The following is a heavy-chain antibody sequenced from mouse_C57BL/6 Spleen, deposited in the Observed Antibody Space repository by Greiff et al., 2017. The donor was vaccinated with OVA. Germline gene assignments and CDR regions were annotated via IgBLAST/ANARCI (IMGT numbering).Heavy chain of an antibody. Sequence: QVHVKQPGAELVRPGSSVKLSCKASGYTFTSYWMHWVKQRPIQGLEWIGNIDPSDSETHYNQKFKDKATLTVDKSSSTAYMQLSSLTSEDSAVYYCARGAAQATLDYWGQGTTLTVSS. CDR2: IDPSDSET. CDR3: ARGAAQATLDY. V-gene: IGHV1-52*01. J-gene: IGHJ2*01. D-gene: IGHD3-2*02. CDR1: GYTFTSYW.